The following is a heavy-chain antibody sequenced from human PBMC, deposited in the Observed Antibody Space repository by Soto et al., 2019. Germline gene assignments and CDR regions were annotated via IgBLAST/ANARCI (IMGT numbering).Heavy chain of an antibody. CDR3: ARDSGLEYPLRRRYFDY. CDR1: GFTFSSYS. D-gene: IGHD1-1*01. Sequence: EVQLVESGGGLVKPGGSLRLSCAASGFTFSSYSMNWVRQAPGKGLEWVSSISSSSSYIYYADSVKGRFTISRDNAKNSLYLQMNSLRAEDTAVYYCARDSGLEYPLRRRYFDYWGQGTLVTVSS. CDR2: ISSSSSYI. V-gene: IGHV3-21*01. J-gene: IGHJ4*02.